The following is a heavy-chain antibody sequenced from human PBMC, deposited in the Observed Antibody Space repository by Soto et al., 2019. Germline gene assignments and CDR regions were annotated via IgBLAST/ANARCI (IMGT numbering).Heavy chain of an antibody. CDR3: GRGETYSGRIFDY. CDR1: GDSVSSNSAA. D-gene: IGHD1-26*01. J-gene: IGHJ4*01. V-gene: IGHV6-1*01. CDR2: TYYRSKWYY. Sequence: SQTRALTCAIPGDSVSSNSAASNWIRQSPSRVLEWLVRTYYRSKWYYEYAVSVRGRITINPDKSKNQYSVQLNSVTPEDPAVYFCGRGETYSGRIFDYWGQGTLVTVSS.